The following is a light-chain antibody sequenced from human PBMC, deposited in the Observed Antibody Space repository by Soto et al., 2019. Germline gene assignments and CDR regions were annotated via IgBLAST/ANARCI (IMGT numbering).Light chain of an antibody. J-gene: IGKJ1*01. CDR2: AAS. Sequence: DLQMTQSPSSLSASVGDRVSVTCRASQSISTFLKWYQQRPGEAPKLLIYAASSLQSGVPSRFSGSGSGTDFTLTIGSLQPEDFATYYCQQSYTTPRTFGQGTKVEVK. V-gene: IGKV1-39*01. CDR3: QQSYTTPRT. CDR1: QSISTF.